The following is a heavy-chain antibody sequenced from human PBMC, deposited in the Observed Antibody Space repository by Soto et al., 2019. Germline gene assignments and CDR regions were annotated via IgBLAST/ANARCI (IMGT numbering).Heavy chain of an antibody. CDR1: GFTFSSYG. Sequence: GGSLRLSCAASGFTFSSYGMHWVRQAPGKGLEWVAVISYDGSNKYYADSVKGRFTISRDNSKNTLYLQMNSLRAEDTAVYYCAKVSVWLRFHYYYGMDVWGQGTTVTVSS. V-gene: IGHV3-30*18. D-gene: IGHD5-12*01. CDR3: AKVSVWLRFHYYYGMDV. J-gene: IGHJ6*02. CDR2: ISYDGSNK.